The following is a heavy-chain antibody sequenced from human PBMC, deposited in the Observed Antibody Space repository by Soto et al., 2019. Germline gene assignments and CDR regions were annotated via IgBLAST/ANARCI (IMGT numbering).Heavy chain of an antibody. CDR1: GFTFRDYY. CDR2: IDSSTKYT. V-gene: IGHV3-11*05. Sequence: QVQLVESGGGLVRPGGSLRLSCEASGFTFRDYYMTWFRQAPGKGLEWLSYIDSSTKYTNYADSVKGRFTISRDNAKNSLYLQMNSLRADDTAVYYCAREYYYTMDVWGQGTMVTASS. CDR3: AREYYYTMDV. J-gene: IGHJ6*02.